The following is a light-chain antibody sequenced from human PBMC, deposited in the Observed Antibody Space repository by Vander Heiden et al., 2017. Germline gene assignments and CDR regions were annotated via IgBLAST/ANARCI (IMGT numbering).Light chain of an antibody. V-gene: IGKV4-1*01. CDR3: QQYHTHPLT. CDR1: QSVFYSSTNKDY. CDR2: WAS. Sequence: DIVMTQSPASLAVSLGERATINCRSSQSVFYSSTNKDYLAWYQQKPGQPPKLLISWASTRASGVPDRFSGSGSGTGFTLTISSLQAEDVALYYCQQYHTHPLTFGPGTKSGDQT. J-gene: IGKJ3*01.